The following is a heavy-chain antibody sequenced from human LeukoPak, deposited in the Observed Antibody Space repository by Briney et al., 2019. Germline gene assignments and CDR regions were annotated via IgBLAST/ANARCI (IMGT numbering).Heavy chain of an antibody. D-gene: IGHD2-15*01. Sequence: GESLKISCKGSGYSFTSYWIGWVRQMPGKGLEWMGIIYPGDSDTRYSPSFQGQVTISADKSISTAYLQWSSLKASDTAMYYCAIHHFAYCSGGSCPIDAFDIWGQGTMVTVSS. CDR2: IYPGDSDT. CDR3: AIHHFAYCSGGSCPIDAFDI. J-gene: IGHJ3*02. V-gene: IGHV5-51*01. CDR1: GYSFTSYW.